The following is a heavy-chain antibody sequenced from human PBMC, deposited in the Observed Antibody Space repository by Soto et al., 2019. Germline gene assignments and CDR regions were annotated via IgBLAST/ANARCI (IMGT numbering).Heavy chain of an antibody. Sequence: GGSLRLSCAASGFTFINAWMTWVRQAPGKGLEWVGRIKSKTDGGTTDYAAPVKGRFTISRDDSRNMLYLQMNSLKTEDTALYYCVTDTNDYDSRGYYYRDYWGQGTLVTVSS. CDR2: IKSKTDGGTT. V-gene: IGHV3-15*01. D-gene: IGHD3-22*01. CDR3: VTDTNDYDSRGYYYRDY. CDR1: GFTFINAW. J-gene: IGHJ4*02.